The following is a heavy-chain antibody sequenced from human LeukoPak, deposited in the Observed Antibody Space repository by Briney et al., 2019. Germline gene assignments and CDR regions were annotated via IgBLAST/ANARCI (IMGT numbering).Heavy chain of an antibody. D-gene: IGHD6-13*01. CDR1: GGSISNYY. CDR3: VRGARGRSWPLEWFDP. V-gene: IGHV4-59*01. Sequence: SETLSLTCTVSGGSISNYYWSWIRQPPGKGLEWIGYIYYSGSTNYNSSLKSRVTISVDTSKNQFSLKLSSVTAADTAVYYCVRGARGRSWPLEWFDPWGQGTLVTVSS. CDR2: IYYSGST. J-gene: IGHJ5*02.